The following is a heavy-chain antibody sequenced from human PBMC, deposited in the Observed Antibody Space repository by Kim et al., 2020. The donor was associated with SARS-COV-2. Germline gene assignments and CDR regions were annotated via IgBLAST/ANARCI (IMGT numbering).Heavy chain of an antibody. D-gene: IGHD6-6*01. V-gene: IGHV4-59*01. CDR3: ARVRVAARMDV. CDR1: GGSISSYY. J-gene: IGHJ6*02. Sequence: SETQSLTCTVSGGSISSYYWSWIRQPPGKGLEWIGYIYYSGSTNYNPSLKSRVTISVDTSKNQFSLKLSSVTAADTAVYYCARVRVAARMDVWGQGTTVTVSS. CDR2: IYYSGST.